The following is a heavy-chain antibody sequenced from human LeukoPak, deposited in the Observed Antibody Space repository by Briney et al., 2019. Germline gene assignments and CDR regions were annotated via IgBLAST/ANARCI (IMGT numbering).Heavy chain of an antibody. CDR3: ASWPGGWYGEDS. Sequence: PGGSLRLSCAGSGFIFSGYWMHWVRQAPGKGLVWVSVIYGGGSTYYADSVKGRFTISRDTPKNTLYLQMNSLRVEDTAVYYCASWPGGWYGEDSWGQGTLVTVSS. CDR2: IYGGGST. D-gene: IGHD6-19*01. V-gene: IGHV3-53*01. CDR1: GFIFSGYW. J-gene: IGHJ4*02.